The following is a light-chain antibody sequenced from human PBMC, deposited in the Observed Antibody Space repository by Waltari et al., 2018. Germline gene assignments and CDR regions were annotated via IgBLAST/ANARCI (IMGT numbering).Light chain of an antibody. CDR1: SSDVGRYNL. Sequence: QSALTHPPSVSGSPGQSLTIPCTGTSSDVGRYNLVLWYQHHPGKAPKLIIYEVNKRPSGVPNRFSGSKSDNTASLTISGLQAEDEADYYCCSYAGRNTYVFGPGTEVTVV. CDR2: EVN. V-gene: IGLV2-23*02. J-gene: IGLJ1*01. CDR3: CSYAGRNTYV.